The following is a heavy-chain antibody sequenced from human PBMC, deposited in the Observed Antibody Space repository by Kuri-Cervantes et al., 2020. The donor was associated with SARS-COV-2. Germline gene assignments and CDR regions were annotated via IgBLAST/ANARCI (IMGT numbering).Heavy chain of an antibody. CDR3: ARGAYSSSWYYYYYGMDV. CDR1: GCIFSSCG. CDR2: ISYDGSEK. J-gene: IGHJ6*02. V-gene: IGHV3-30*03. D-gene: IGHD6-13*01. Sequence: GGSLRLSCAASGCIFSSCGMHWVRQAPGKGLEWVAVISYDGSEKYYADSVKGRFTISRDNSKNTLYLQMNSMRAEDTAVYYCARGAYSSSWYYYYYGMDVWGQGTTVTVSS.